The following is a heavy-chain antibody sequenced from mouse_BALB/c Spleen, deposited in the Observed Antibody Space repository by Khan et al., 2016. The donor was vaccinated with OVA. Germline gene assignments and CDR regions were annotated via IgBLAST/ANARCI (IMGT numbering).Heavy chain of an antibody. CDR3: ARGSCPAMDY. Sequence: VQLQESGPELKKPGETVKISCKASGYTFTNYGMNWVKQAPGKGLKWMGWIHTYTGEPTNADEFKRRFAFSLETSASTVYLQINNLKNEEPATYFGARGSCPAMDYWGQGTSVTVSS. J-gene: IGHJ4*01. CDR1: GYTFTNYG. CDR2: IHTYTGEP. V-gene: IGHV9-3-1*01.